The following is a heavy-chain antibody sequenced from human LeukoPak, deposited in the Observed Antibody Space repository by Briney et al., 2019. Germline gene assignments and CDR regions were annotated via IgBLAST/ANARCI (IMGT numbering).Heavy chain of an antibody. J-gene: IGHJ4*02. CDR1: GFTFSNYA. D-gene: IGHD6-13*01. CDR2: ISASGGST. CDR3: AKGGSSSWYFFDD. Sequence: GGSLTLSCAASGFTFSNYAMSWLRQAPGKGLRWVAGISASGGSTYYADSVKGRFTISRDNSQNSLYLQMNSLRAEDTAVYYCAKGGSSSWYFFDDWGQGTLVTVSS. V-gene: IGHV3-23*01.